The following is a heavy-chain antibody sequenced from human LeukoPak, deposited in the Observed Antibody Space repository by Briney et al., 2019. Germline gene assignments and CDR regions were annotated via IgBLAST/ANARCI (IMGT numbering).Heavy chain of an antibody. CDR3: AGPPLSGYSSV. CDR1: GFTFTSFS. CDR2: ISSSGSYI. D-gene: IGHD3-22*01. Sequence: GGSLSLSCAASGFTFTSFSMNWVSQAPGKGLEWVSSISSSGSYIYYADSVKGRFTISRDNAKNSVYLQMNSLRAEDTAVYYCAGPPLSGYSSVWGQGTLVTVSS. V-gene: IGHV3-21*01. J-gene: IGHJ4*02.